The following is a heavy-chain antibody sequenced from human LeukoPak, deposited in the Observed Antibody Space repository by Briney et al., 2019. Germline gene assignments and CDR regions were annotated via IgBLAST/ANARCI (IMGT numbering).Heavy chain of an antibody. CDR2: IDHSGST. V-gene: IGHV4-34*01. CDR3: ASRIRVTLQWDHYYYMDV. Sequence: SETLSLTCAVYGGSFSGYSWSWIRQPPGKGLEWIGEIDHSGSTTYNPSLKSRVTISADTSKNQFSLNLSSVTAADTAVYYCASRIRVTLQWDHYYYMDVWDKGTRSPSP. D-gene: IGHD1-26*01. CDR1: GGSFSGYS. J-gene: IGHJ6*03.